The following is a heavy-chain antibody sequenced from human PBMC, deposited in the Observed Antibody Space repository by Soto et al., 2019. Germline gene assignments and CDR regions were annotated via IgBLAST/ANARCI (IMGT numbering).Heavy chain of an antibody. CDR2: IKQDGSEK. Sequence: PGGSLRLCCAASGFTFSSYWMSGVRQDPGKGLEWVANIKQDGSEKYYVDSVKGRFTISRDNAKNSLYLQMHSLRAEDTAVYYCASDRSGGPIVVPWFDPWGQGTLVTVSS. J-gene: IGHJ5*02. CDR3: ASDRSGGPIVVPWFDP. V-gene: IGHV3-7*01. D-gene: IGHD2-15*01. CDR1: GFTFSSYW.